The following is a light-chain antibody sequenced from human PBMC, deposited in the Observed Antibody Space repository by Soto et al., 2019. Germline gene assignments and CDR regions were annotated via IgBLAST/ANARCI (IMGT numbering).Light chain of an antibody. Sequence: EIVLTQSPGTLFLAPGERVTLSCSASQTVTSSYLAWYQQKPGQAPRLLISGTSRRATGIPDRFSGSGSVTDFTLTISRLEPEDFAAYYCQQYNGPPTFGKGTKVEIK. J-gene: IGKJ1*01. CDR1: QTVTSSY. CDR3: QQYNGPPT. V-gene: IGKV3-20*01. CDR2: GTS.